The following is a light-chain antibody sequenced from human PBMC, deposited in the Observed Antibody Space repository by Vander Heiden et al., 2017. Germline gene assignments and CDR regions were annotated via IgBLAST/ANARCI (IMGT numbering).Light chain of an antibody. J-gene: IGKJ1*01. CDR1: QSISSW. CDR3: QQYNSYQWT. V-gene: IGKV1-5*01. CDR2: DAS. Sequence: DIQMTQSPSTLTASVGDRVTITCRASQSISSWLAWYQQKPGKAPKLLIYDASSLESGVPSRFRGSGSGTEFTLTISSLQPDDFATYYCQQYNSYQWTFGQGTKVEIK.